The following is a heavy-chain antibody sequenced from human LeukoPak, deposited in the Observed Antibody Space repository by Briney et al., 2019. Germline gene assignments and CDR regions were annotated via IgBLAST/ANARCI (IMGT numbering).Heavy chain of an antibody. CDR1: GFTFSDYY. CDR2: ISTSGTYT. CDR3: ARDQGGSGGN. J-gene: IGHJ4*02. V-gene: IGHV3-11*06. D-gene: IGHD3-10*01. Sequence: GGSLRLSCAASGFTFSDYYMSWIRQAPGKGLEWLSYISTSGTYTNYADSVKGRFTISRDNAKNSVHLQMNSLRAEDTAVYYCARDQGGSGGNWGQGTLVTVSS.